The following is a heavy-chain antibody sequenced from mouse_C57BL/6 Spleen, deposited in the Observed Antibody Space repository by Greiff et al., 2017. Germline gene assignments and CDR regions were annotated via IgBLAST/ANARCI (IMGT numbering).Heavy chain of an antibody. J-gene: IGHJ2*01. Sequence: VQLQQSGAELMKPGASVKLSCKATGYTFTGYWIEWVKQRPGHGLEWIGEILPGSGSTNYNEKFKGKATLTADTSSNTAYMQLSGLTAEDTDIYDCARLDGYDEGYYFDYWGQGTTLTVSS. D-gene: IGHD2-2*01. CDR3: ARLDGYDEGYYFDY. CDR1: GYTFTGYW. CDR2: ILPGSGST. V-gene: IGHV1-9*01.